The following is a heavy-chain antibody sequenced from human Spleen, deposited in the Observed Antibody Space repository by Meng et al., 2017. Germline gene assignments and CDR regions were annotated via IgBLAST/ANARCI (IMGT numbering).Heavy chain of an antibody. D-gene: IGHD6-13*01. CDR2: IDPKTGDT. J-gene: IGHJ4*02. Sequence: ASVKVSCKPSGYNFPDYYIHWVRRAPGQGLEWMGRIDPKTGDTHYARKFQGRVTMTGDTSISTAYMELSGLRSDDTAMYYCARDEDISAAGKLFGDYWGQGTLVTVSS. V-gene: IGHV1-2*06. CDR3: ARDEDISAAGKLFGDY. CDR1: GYNFPDYY.